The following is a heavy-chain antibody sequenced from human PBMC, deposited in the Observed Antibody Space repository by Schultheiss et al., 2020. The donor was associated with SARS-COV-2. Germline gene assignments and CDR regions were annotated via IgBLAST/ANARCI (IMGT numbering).Heavy chain of an antibody. CDR1: GFTFSSYS. J-gene: IGHJ4*02. CDR3: TTGRRVTMIVVGACY. V-gene: IGHV3-23*01. CDR2: ISGSGGST. D-gene: IGHD3-22*01. Sequence: GESLKISCAASGFTFSSYSMNWVRQAPGKGLEWVSAISGSGGSTYYADSVKGRFTISRDNSKNTLYLQMNSLKTEDTAVYYCTTGRRVTMIVVGACYWGQGTLVTVSS.